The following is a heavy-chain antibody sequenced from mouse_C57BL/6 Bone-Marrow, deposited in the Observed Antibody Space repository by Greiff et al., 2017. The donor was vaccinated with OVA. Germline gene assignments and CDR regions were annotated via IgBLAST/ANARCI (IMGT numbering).Heavy chain of an antibody. CDR1: GYTFTGYW. CDR3: ADGDTESSFAY. D-gene: IGHD2-3*01. Sequence: QVQLQQPGAELVKPGASVKMSCKASGYTFTGYWITWVKQRPGQGLEWIGDIYPGSGSTKYNEKFKSKATLTVDTSSSTAYMQLSSLTSEDSAVYASADGDTESSFAYWGQVTLVTVSA. J-gene: IGHJ3*01. V-gene: IGHV1-55*01. CDR2: IYPGSGST.